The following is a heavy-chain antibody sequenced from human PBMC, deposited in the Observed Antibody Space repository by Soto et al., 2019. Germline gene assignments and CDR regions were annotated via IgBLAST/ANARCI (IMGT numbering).Heavy chain of an antibody. Sequence: SETMSLTCAVSGGSISSGGYSWSWIRQPPGKGLEWIGYIYHSGSTYYNPSLKSRVTISVDRSKNQFSLKLSSVTAADTAVYYCARLVICDYDLDYWGQGTLVTVSS. CDR2: IYHSGST. J-gene: IGHJ4*02. D-gene: IGHD5-12*01. CDR1: GGSISSGGYS. V-gene: IGHV4-30-2*01. CDR3: ARLVICDYDLDY.